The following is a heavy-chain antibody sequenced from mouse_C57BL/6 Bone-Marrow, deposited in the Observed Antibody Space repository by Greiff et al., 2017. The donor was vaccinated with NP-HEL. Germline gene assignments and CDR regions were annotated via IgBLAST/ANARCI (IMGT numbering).Heavy chain of an antibody. Sequence: EVMLVESGGGLVKPGGSLKLSCAASGFTFSSYAMSWVRQTPEKRLEWVATISDGGSYTYYPDNVKGRFTISRDNAKNNLYLQMSHLKSEDTAMYYCARDETYSNYDYAMDYWGQGTSVTVSS. J-gene: IGHJ4*01. V-gene: IGHV5-4*01. CDR1: GFTFSSYA. D-gene: IGHD2-5*01. CDR3: ARDETYSNYDYAMDY. CDR2: ISDGGSYT.